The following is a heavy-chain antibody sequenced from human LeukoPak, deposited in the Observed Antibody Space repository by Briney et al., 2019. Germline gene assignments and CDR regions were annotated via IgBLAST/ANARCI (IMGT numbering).Heavy chain of an antibody. V-gene: IGHV4-34*01. D-gene: IGHD5-18*01. J-gene: IGHJ4*02. CDR1: GGSFSGYY. Sequence: SETLSLTCAVYGGSFSGYYWSWIRQPPGKGLEWIGEINHSGSTNYNPSLKSRVTISVDTSKIQFSLKLSSVTAADTAVYYCARVSRGYSYGFDYWGQGTLVTVSS. CDR3: ARVSRGYSYGFDY. CDR2: INHSGST.